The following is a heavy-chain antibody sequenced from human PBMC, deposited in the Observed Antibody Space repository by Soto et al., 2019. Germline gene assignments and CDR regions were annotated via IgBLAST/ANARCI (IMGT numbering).Heavy chain of an antibody. CDR2: ITDSGGST. CDR3: SKLYWNPRYFDY. Sequence: GGSLRLSCAASGFTFSSVAMAWVRQAPGKGLEWVSSITDSGGSTDYADSVKGRFTISRDNSRNTLYLQMNSLRADDTAVYYCSKLYWNPRYFDYWGQGTRVTVSS. D-gene: IGHD1-1*01. J-gene: IGHJ4*02. CDR1: GFTFSSVA. V-gene: IGHV3-23*01.